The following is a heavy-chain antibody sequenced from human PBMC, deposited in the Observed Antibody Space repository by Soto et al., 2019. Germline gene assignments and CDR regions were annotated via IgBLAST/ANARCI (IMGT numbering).Heavy chain of an antibody. D-gene: IGHD5-12*01. CDR3: ASSRGYSGYDSRP. V-gene: IGHV3-21*01. J-gene: IGHJ5*02. CDR1: GGTFSSYS. Sequence: VQLVQSGAEVKKPGSSVKVSCKASGGTFSSYSMNWVRQAPGKGLEWVSSISSSSSYIYYADSVKGRFTISRDNAKNSLYLQMNSLRAEDTAVYYCASSRGYSGYDSRPWGQGTLVTVSS. CDR2: ISSSSSYI.